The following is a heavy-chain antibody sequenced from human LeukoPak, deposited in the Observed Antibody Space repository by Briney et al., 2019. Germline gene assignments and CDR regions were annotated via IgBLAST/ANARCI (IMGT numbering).Heavy chain of an antibody. CDR2: ISGDGGST. V-gene: IGHV3-43*02. Sequence: GGSLRLSCAASGFTFDDYAMHWVRQAPGKGLEWVSLISGDGGSTYYADSVKGRFTISRDNSKNSLYLQMNSLRTEDTALYYCAKAHPSRLSLRVLVYWGQGTLVTVSS. J-gene: IGHJ4*02. D-gene: IGHD3-22*01. CDR3: AKAHPSRLSLRVLVY. CDR1: GFTFDDYA.